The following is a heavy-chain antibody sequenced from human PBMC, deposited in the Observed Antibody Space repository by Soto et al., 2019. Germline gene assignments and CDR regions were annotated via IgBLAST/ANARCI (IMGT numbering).Heavy chain of an antibody. J-gene: IGHJ5*02. V-gene: IGHV4-59*03. D-gene: IGHD5-12*01. CDR2: IYHMGGT. CDR1: GASINSDY. Sequence: SETLSLTCTVSGASINSDYWSWIRQSPGKGLEWIGYIYHMGGTDYNPSLKSRVTISIDKSKNQFSLNLRSVTAADTAVYFCAMFTYKSGFNWFDPWCQGTQVSVSS. CDR3: AMFTYKSGFNWFDP.